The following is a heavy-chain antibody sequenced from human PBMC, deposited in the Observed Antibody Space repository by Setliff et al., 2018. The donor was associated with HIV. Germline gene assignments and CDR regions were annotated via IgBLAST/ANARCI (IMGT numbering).Heavy chain of an antibody. D-gene: IGHD1-26*01. Sequence: GGSLRLSCAASGFTFSTYDMHWVRQVTGKGLEWVSAIGTINDTFYSDSVEGRFTISRENARNSLHLQMNSLRAGDTGVYYCVRQSGSWHAGSGAFDIWGQGTMVTVSS. CDR3: VRQSGSWHAGSGAFDI. CDR2: IGTINDT. V-gene: IGHV3-13*01. CDR1: GFTFSTYD. J-gene: IGHJ3*02.